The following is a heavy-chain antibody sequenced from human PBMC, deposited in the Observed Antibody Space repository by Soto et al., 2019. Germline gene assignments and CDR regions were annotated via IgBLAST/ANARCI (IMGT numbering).Heavy chain of an antibody. CDR2: IWYDGSNK. J-gene: IGHJ6*02. V-gene: IGHV3-33*01. Sequence: GGSLRLSCAASGFTFSSYCMHWVRQAPGKGLEWVAVIWYDGSNKYYADSVKGRFTISRDNSKNTLYLQMNSLRAEDTAVYYCARDTGVVPAAYYYYYYYGMDVWGQGTTVTVSS. CDR3: ARDTGVVPAAYYYYYYYGMDV. CDR1: GFTFSSYC. D-gene: IGHD2-2*01.